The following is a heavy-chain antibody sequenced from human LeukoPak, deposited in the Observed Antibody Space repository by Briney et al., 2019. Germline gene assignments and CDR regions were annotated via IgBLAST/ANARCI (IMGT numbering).Heavy chain of an antibody. CDR1: GYSFPGYY. D-gene: IGHD1-26*01. CDR3: ARSGSYGEYFQH. CDR2: INPTSGGT. Sequence: ASVKVSCKASGYSFPGYYMHWVRQAPGQGLEWMGWINPTSGGTNYAQRFQGRVTMTRDTSISTAYMELSSLRSDDTAVYYCARSGSYGEYFQHWGQGTLVTVSS. J-gene: IGHJ1*01. V-gene: IGHV1-2*02.